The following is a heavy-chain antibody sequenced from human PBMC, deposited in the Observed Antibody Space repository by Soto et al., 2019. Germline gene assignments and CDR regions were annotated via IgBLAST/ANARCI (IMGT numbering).Heavy chain of an antibody. CDR3: ARPPGYISDWYYFDL. CDR1: GYTFTSYY. CDR2: INPSGGYT. Sequence: GASVKVSCKASGYTFTSYYMHWVRQAPGQGLEWMGIINPSGGYTSYAQKFQGRVTMTRDTSTRTVYMELSSLRSEDTAVYYCARPPGYISDWYYFDLWGQGTLVTVSS. D-gene: IGHD3-9*01. J-gene: IGHJ4*02. V-gene: IGHV1-46*01.